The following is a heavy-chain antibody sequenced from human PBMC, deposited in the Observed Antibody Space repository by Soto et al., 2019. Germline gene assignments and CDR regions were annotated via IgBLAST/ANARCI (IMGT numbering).Heavy chain of an antibody. CDR1: GYSFTSYW. CDR3: AVATIQLWLKDAFDI. CDR2: IYPGDSDT. Sequence: GESLKISCKGSGYSFTSYWIGWVRQMPGKGLEWMGIIYPGDSDTRYSPSFQGQVTISADKSISTAYLKWSSLKASDTAMYYCAVATIQLWLKDAFDIWGQGTMVTVSS. V-gene: IGHV5-51*01. D-gene: IGHD5-18*01. J-gene: IGHJ3*02.